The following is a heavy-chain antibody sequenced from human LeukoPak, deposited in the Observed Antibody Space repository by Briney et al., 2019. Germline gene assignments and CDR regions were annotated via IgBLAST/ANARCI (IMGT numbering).Heavy chain of an antibody. J-gene: IGHJ1*01. CDR2: ISFHGSNK. CDR1: EFTFRTYD. V-gene: IGHV3-30*04. CDR3: AREDSLSGNYPSGYFQH. Sequence: AGGSLRLSCAASEFTFRTYDMYWVRQAPGKGLEWGTVISFHGSNKYYADSVKGRFTISRDNSKNTLYLQMNNLGPEDTALYYCAREDSLSGNYPSGYFQHWGQGTLVTVSS. D-gene: IGHD1-26*01.